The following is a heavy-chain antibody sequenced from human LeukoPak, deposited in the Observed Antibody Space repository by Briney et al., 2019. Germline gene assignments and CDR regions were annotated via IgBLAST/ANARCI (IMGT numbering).Heavy chain of an antibody. D-gene: IGHD6-19*01. Sequence: ASVKVSCKASGCTFSSYAISWVRQAPGQGHEWMGGSIPILGTANYAQKFQGRVTITADKSTSTAYMELSSLRSEDTAVYYCARDVSKAGYSSGWYYAYWGQGTLVTVSS. V-gene: IGHV1-69*06. CDR2: SIPILGTA. CDR3: ARDVSKAGYSSGWYYAY. J-gene: IGHJ4*02. CDR1: GCTFSSYA.